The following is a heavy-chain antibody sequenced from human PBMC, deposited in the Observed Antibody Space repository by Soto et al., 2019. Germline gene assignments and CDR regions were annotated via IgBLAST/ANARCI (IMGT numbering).Heavy chain of an antibody. CDR1: GFTFSSYW. J-gene: IGHJ4*02. D-gene: IGHD3-3*01. V-gene: IGHV3-74*01. Sequence: EVQLVESGGGLVQPGGSLRLSCAASGFTFSSYWMHWVRQAPGKGLVWVSRINSDGSSTSYADSVKGRFTISRDNAKNTLYLQMNSLRAEDTAVYYCARSASDYDFWSGYFRHAAYYFDYWGQGTLVTVSS. CDR2: INSDGSST. CDR3: ARSASDYDFWSGYFRHAAYYFDY.